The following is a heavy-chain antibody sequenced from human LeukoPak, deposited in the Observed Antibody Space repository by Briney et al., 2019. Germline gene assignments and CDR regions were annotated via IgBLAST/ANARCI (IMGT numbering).Heavy chain of an antibody. CDR3: ASSYESLDRDSPDAFDI. V-gene: IGHV5-51*01. CDR1: GYSFTSYW. D-gene: IGHD3-22*01. CDR2: IYSGDSDT. Sequence: TGESLKISCKGSGYSFTSYWIGCVRQLPGKGLEWMGIIYSGDSDTRYSPSFQGQVTISADKSISTAYLQWSSLKASDTAMYYCASSYESLDRDSPDAFDIWGQGTMVTVSS. J-gene: IGHJ3*02.